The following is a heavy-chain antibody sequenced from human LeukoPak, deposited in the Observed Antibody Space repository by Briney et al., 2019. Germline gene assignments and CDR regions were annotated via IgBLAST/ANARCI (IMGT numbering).Heavy chain of an antibody. CDR2: IIPILGIA. D-gene: IGHD6-13*01. CDR3: ARVSSWYFYWFDP. Sequence: SVRVSCKASGGTFSSYAISWVRQAPGQGLEWMGRIIPILGIANYAQKFQGRVTITADKSTSTAYMELSSLRSEDTAVYYCARVSSWYFYWFDPWGQGTLVTVSS. CDR1: GGTFSSYA. V-gene: IGHV1-69*04. J-gene: IGHJ5*02.